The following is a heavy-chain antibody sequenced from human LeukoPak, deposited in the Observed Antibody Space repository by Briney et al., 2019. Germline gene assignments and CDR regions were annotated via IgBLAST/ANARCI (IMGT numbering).Heavy chain of an antibody. CDR1: GFTFSDYN. Sequence: PGGSLRLSCAASGFTFSDYNMRWIRQAPGKGLEWVSSISRSGSTKYYADSVKGRFTISRDNAKNSLFLQMNSLRAEDTAVYYCARDWGSGSYGVSAFDIWGQGTMVTVSS. CDR2: ISRSGSTK. J-gene: IGHJ3*02. V-gene: IGHV3-11*01. D-gene: IGHD1-26*01. CDR3: ARDWGSGSYGVSAFDI.